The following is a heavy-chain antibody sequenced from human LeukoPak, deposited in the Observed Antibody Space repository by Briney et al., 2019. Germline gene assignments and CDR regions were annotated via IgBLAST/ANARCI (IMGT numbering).Heavy chain of an antibody. CDR1: GFTFSNYS. Sequence: PGGSLRLSCAASGFTFSNYSIHWVRQAPDKGLEWVAVISYDGNNKYYADSVKGRFTISRDNSKNTLYLQMNSLRAEDTAVYYCARPQGGRQIWSHFDYWGQGTVVTVSS. CDR3: ARPQGGRQIWSHFDY. CDR2: ISYDGNNK. V-gene: IGHV3-30-3*01. D-gene: IGHD2-15*01. J-gene: IGHJ4*02.